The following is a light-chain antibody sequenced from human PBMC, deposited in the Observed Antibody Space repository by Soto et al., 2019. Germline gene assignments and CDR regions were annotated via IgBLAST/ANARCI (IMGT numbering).Light chain of an antibody. CDR2: AAS. J-gene: IGKJ1*01. Sequence: ERVMPQSPTTLSVAPGHRAPLSWRASQSVSSNLARYQQEPGQAPRLLLYAASSRGTCIPDRFSGSGSGTDFTLTITRLEPEDFAIYYCQQDGGSPWTFGQGTKV. CDR1: QSVSSN. CDR3: QQDGGSPWT. V-gene: IGKV3-20*01.